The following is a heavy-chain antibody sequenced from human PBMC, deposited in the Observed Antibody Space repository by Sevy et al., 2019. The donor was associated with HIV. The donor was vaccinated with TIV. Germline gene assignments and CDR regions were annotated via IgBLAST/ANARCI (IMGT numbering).Heavy chain of an antibody. J-gene: IGHJ4*02. CDR3: ARSLRGYRFGPFDY. Sequence: SETLSLTCTVSDDSISSYYWSWIRQPPGKGLEWIGYMYYSGTTNYNPSLKSRVTISLDTSKNQFCLNLSSVTAADTAVYYCARSLRGYRFGPFDYWDQGTLVTVSS. CDR1: DDSISSYY. CDR2: MYYSGTT. V-gene: IGHV4-59*01. D-gene: IGHD5-18*01.